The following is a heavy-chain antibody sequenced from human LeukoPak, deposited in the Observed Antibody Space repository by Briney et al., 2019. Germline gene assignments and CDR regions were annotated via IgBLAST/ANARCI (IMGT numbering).Heavy chain of an antibody. V-gene: IGHV1-69*06. J-gene: IGHJ4*02. CDR3: ASGRTDIVVVPATLRNYYFDY. CDR1: GGTFSSYD. D-gene: IGHD2-2*01. CDR2: IMPISGTA. Sequence: EASVKVSCTASGGTFSSYDISWVRQAPGQGLEWMGGIMPISGTANYAQKFQGRVTITADKPTNTAYMELSSLRSEDTAVYYCASGRTDIVVVPATLRNYYFDYWGQGTLVTVSS.